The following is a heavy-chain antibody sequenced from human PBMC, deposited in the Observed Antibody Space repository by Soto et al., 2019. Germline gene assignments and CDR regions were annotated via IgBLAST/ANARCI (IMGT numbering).Heavy chain of an antibody. Sequence: EEQLLESGGGLAQPRGSLRLSCAASGFTFRGYAMSWVRQAPGKGPEWVSGISGSGDSTYHAKSVKGRFIISRDNSKNTLYLEINSLRAEDTAVYYCAKAYGASHSPFDCWGQGTLVAVSS. D-gene: IGHD2-21*01. V-gene: IGHV3-23*01. CDR3: AKAYGASHSPFDC. CDR1: GFTFRGYA. CDR2: ISGSGDST. J-gene: IGHJ4*02.